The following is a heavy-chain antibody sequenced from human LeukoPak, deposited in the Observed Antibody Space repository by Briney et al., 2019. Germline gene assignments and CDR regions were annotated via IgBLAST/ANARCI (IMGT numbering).Heavy chain of an antibody. CDR1: GGSLSGYY. CDR3: ARTGETAMDSRGLFDY. J-gene: IGHJ4*02. V-gene: IGHV4-34*01. Sequence: PSETLSLTCAVYGGSLSGYYWSWIRQPPGKGTEWIGEINHSGSTNYNPSLKSRVSISADTSKNQFSLKLSSVTAADTAVYYCARTGETAMDSRGLFDYWGQGTLVTVSS. D-gene: IGHD5-18*01. CDR2: INHSGST.